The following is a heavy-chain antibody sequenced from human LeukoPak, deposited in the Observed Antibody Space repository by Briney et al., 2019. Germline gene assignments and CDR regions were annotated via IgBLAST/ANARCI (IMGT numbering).Heavy chain of an antibody. CDR2: IYYSGST. Sequence: SETLSLTCTVSGGSISSSSYYWGWIRQPPGKGLEWIGSIYYSGSTYYNPSLKSRVTISVDTSKNQFSLKLSSVTAADTAVYYCARDLNYDFWSGYYRAPPLDYWGQGTLVTVSS. J-gene: IGHJ4*02. CDR3: ARDLNYDFWSGYYRAPPLDY. V-gene: IGHV4-39*07. D-gene: IGHD3-3*01. CDR1: GGSISSSSYY.